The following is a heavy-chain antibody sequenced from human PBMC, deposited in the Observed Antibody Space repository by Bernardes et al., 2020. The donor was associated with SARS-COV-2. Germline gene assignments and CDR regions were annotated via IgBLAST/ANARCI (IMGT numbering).Heavy chain of an antibody. Sequence: GGSLRLSCAASGFTFSDYAVNWVRQAPGKGLEWVSGVSGRGDTTYYADSVRDRFTISRDNYRSTLYLQMNSLRAEDTAIYYCAKGGDCRSTSCYHEFFGADYYGLDVRGEGTTVTVSS. D-gene: IGHD2-2*01. CDR3: AKGGDCRSTSCYHEFFGADYYGLDV. CDR1: GFTFSDYA. J-gene: IGHJ6*04. CDR2: VSGRGDTT. V-gene: IGHV3-23*01.